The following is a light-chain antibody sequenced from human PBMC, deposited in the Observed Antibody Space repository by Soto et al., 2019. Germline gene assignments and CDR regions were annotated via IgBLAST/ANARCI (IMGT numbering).Light chain of an antibody. CDR1: QIISSNY. V-gene: IGKV3-20*01. J-gene: IGKJ1*01. Sequence: EIVLTQSPGTLSLSLGERGTLSCRASQIISSNYLAWYRQTPGQAPRLLIYGATSRATGIPDRFSGSGSGTDFTRTISTLEPEDSATYYCQQYGSSPKAFGQGTKVEIK. CDR3: QQYGSSPKA. CDR2: GAT.